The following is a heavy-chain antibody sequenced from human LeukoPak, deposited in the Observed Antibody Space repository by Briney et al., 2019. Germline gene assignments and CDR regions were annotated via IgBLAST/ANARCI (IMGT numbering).Heavy chain of an antibody. CDR1: GGSISSGDYY. CDR2: IYYSGST. Sequence: SETLSLTCTVSGGSISSGDYYWRWIRQPPGKGLEWIVYIYYSGSTYYNPSLESRLTISVDTSKNQFSLKLSSVTAADTAVYYCARGTVVTDAFDIWGQGTMVTVSS. CDR3: ARGTVVTDAFDI. V-gene: IGHV4-30-4*01. J-gene: IGHJ3*02. D-gene: IGHD4-23*01.